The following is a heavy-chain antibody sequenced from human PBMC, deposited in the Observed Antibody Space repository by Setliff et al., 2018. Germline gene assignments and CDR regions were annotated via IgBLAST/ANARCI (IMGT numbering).Heavy chain of an antibody. V-gene: IGHV3-53*01. J-gene: IGHJ1*01. CDR2: TYRDGAT. D-gene: IGHD6-19*01. CDR1: GFTVNTNY. Sequence: PGGSLRLSCAASGFTVNTNYMTWVRQAPGKGLEWVSITYRDGATYYADSVKGRLTISRDNSKNTLYLQRNSLRAEDTAVYYCAKDSSGWPHSLISYFQHWGQGTLVTVSS. CDR3: AKDSSGWPHSLISYFQH.